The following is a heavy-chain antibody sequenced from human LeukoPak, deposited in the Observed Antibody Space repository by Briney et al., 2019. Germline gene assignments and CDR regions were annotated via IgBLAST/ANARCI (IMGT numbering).Heavy chain of an antibody. CDR2: IVVCSGNT. J-gene: IGHJ4*02. V-gene: IGHV1-58*01. Sequence: SVKVSCKASGLTFTSSAVQWVRQARGQRLEWIGWIVVCSGNTNYAQKFQERVTITRDMSTSTAYMELSSLRSEDTAVYYCAADPLFNYYGSGSYPNPDYWGQGTLVTVSS. D-gene: IGHD3-10*01. CDR1: GLTFTSSA. CDR3: AADPLFNYYGSGSYPNPDY.